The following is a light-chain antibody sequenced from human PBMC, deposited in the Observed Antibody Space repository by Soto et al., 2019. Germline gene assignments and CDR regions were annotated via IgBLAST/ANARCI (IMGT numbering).Light chain of an antibody. CDR2: EVS. J-gene: IGLJ2*01. CDR3: SSYTSSSTFGV. V-gene: IGLV2-14*01. CDR1: SSDVGGYNY. Sequence: QSALTQPASVSGSPGQSITISCTGSSSDVGGYNYVSWYQQHPDKAPKLMIYEVSNRPLGVSNRFSGSKSGNTASLTISGLQAEDEGDYHCSSYTSSSTFGVFGGGTKLTVL.